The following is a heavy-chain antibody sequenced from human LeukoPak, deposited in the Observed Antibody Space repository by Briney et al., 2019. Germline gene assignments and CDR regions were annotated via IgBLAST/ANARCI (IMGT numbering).Heavy chain of an antibody. Sequence: ASVKVSCKASGYTFTGYYMHWVRQAPGQGLEWMGWINPNSGGTNYAQKFQSRVIMTRDTSISTAYMELSRLRSDDTAVYYCARGGRYFDWLFLQYDAFDIWGQGTMVIVSS. CDR1: GYTFTGYY. D-gene: IGHD3-9*01. J-gene: IGHJ3*02. CDR3: ARGGRYFDWLFLQYDAFDI. CDR2: INPNSGGT. V-gene: IGHV1-2*02.